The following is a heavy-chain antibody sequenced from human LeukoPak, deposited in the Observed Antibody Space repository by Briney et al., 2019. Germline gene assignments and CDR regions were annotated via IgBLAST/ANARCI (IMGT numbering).Heavy chain of an antibody. D-gene: IGHD1-7*01. CDR2: IIPIFGTA. CDR3: ATTGITGTTWFDP. Sequence: SVKVSCKASGYTFTSYYMHWVRQAPGQGLEWMGGIIPIFGTANYAQKFQGRVTITADESTSTAYMELSSLRSEDTAVYYCATTGITGTTWFDPWGQGTLVTVSS. CDR1: GYTFTSYY. J-gene: IGHJ5*02. V-gene: IGHV1-69*13.